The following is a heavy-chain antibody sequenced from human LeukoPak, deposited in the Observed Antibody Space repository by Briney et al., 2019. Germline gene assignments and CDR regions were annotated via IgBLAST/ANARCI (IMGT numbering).Heavy chain of an antibody. V-gene: IGHV1-24*01. CDR2: FDPEDGET. Sequence: ASVKVSCKASGYTFTGYYMHWVRQGPGKGLEWMGGFDPEDGETIYAQKFQGRVTMTEDTSTDTAYMELSSLRSDDTAVYYCAIGYSPGFAFDIWGQGTMVTVSS. CDR1: GYTFTGYY. D-gene: IGHD5-18*01. J-gene: IGHJ3*02. CDR3: AIGYSPGFAFDI.